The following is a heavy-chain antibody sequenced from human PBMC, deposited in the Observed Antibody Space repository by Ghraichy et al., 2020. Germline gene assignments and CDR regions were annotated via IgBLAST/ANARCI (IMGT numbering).Heavy chain of an antibody. CDR1: GGTFSSYA. CDR2: IIPIFGTA. D-gene: IGHD5-18*01. J-gene: IGHJ4*02. Sequence: SVKVSCKASGGTFSSYAISWVRQAPGQGLEWMGGIIPIFGTANYAQKFQGRVTITADESTSTAYMELSSLRSEDTAVYYCAGGYSYGYKSNFDYWGQGTLVTVSS. CDR3: AGGYSYGYKSNFDY. V-gene: IGHV1-69*13.